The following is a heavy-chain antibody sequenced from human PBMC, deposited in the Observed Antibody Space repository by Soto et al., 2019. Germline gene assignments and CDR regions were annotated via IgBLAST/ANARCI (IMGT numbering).Heavy chain of an antibody. V-gene: IGHV4-59*01. CDR1: GGTISSYY. CDR3: ARAMAMVRGVITRYYYYYGMDV. J-gene: IGHJ6*01. Sequence: NPSETLSLTCTVSGGTISSYYWSWIRQPPGKGLEWIGYIYYSGSTNYNPSLKSRVTISVDTSKNQFSLKPSSVTAADTALYYCARAMAMVRGVITRYYYYYGMDVWGQGTTVT. CDR2: IYYSGST. D-gene: IGHD3-10*01.